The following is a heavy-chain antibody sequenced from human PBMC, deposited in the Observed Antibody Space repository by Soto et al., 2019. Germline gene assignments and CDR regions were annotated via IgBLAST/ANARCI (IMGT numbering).Heavy chain of an antibody. CDR1: GFTFSIHG. V-gene: IGHV3-30*18. CDR2: ISNDGSKK. Sequence: GGSLRLSCAASGFTFSIHGMHWVRQTPGKGLEWVAVISNDGSKKYYVESVEGRFSISRDNSKSIVYLQMNNVRIEDTAKYYCAKDKVPYYDFWSGQRWFDSWGQGTQVTVSS. CDR3: AKDKVPYYDFWSGQRWFDS. J-gene: IGHJ5*01. D-gene: IGHD3-3*01.